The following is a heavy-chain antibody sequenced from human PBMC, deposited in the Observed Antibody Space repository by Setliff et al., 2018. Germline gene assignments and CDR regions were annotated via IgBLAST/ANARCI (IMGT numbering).Heavy chain of an antibody. CDR3: ARGLSSSWYLYYYGMDV. J-gene: IGHJ6*02. Sequence: SETLSLTCTVSGGSISSSSYYWGWIRQPPGKGLEWIGSIYYRGSTYYNPSLKSRVTISVDTSKNQFSLKLSSVTAADTAVYYCARGLSSSWYLYYYGMDVWGQGTTVTVSS. CDR1: GGSISSSSYY. V-gene: IGHV4-39*01. D-gene: IGHD6-13*01. CDR2: IYYRGST.